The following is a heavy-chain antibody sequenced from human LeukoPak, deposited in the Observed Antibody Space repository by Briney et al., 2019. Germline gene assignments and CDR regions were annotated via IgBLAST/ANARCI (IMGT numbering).Heavy chain of an antibody. CDR1: GGSISSYY. J-gene: IGHJ4*02. CDR2: IYYSGST. V-gene: IGHV4-59*08. D-gene: IGHD3-10*01. CDR3: ARWGSNMAREKGDH. Sequence: PSETLSLTCTVSGGSISSYYWSWIRQPPGKGLEWIAYIYYSGSTDYNPSLKSRVTISLDTSKNQFSLKLSSVTAADTAVYYCARWGSNMAREKGDHWGQGTLVTVSS.